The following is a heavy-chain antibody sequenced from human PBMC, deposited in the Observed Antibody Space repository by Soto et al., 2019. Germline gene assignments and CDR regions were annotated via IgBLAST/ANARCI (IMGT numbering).Heavy chain of an antibody. J-gene: IGHJ6*02. CDR3: ARDSPTTPYYYGMDV. Sequence: GPLILPRAASGFTFSSYWMSLVRQAPGKGLEWVANIKQDGSEKYYVDSVKGRFTISRDNAKNSLYLQMNSLRAEDTAVYYCARDSPTTPYYYGMDVWGQGTTVTVSS. CDR2: IKQDGSEK. CDR1: GFTFSSYW. V-gene: IGHV3-7*03.